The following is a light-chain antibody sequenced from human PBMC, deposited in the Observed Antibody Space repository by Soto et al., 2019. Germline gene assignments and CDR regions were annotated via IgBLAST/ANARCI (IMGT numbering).Light chain of an antibody. CDR1: SSDVGGYNY. Sequence: QSALTQPASVSGSTGQSITISCTGTSSDVGGYNYVSWYQQHPGKAPKLMIYDVSNRPSGVSNRFSGSKSGNTAALTIFGLQAEDEADYYCSSYTSSSTLPYVFGTGTKLTVL. CDR2: DVS. J-gene: IGLJ1*01. V-gene: IGLV2-14*01. CDR3: SSYTSSSTLPYV.